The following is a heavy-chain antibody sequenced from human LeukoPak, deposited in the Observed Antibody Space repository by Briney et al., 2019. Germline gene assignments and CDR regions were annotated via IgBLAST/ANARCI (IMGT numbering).Heavy chain of an antibody. CDR3: AKGSRSSGSWLNFDY. CDR2: ISGGGGST. V-gene: IGHV3-23*01. J-gene: IGHJ4*02. Sequence: GGSLRLSCAASGFTFSTYAMSWVRQAPGKGLEWVADISGGGGSTSYADSVKGRFTISRDNTNNTLYLQMNSLRAEDTAVYYCAKGSRSSGSWLNFDYWGQGTLVTVSS. CDR1: GFTFSTYA. D-gene: IGHD3-22*01.